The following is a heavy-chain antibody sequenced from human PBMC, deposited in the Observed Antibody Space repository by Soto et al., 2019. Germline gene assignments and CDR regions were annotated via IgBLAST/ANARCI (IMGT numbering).Heavy chain of an antibody. J-gene: IGHJ6*02. CDR2: ISSSGTTI. CDR3: ARGHSIFYGMDV. V-gene: IGHV3-11*01. Sequence: QVQLVESGGGLVKPGGSLRLCCAASGFTFSDYYMNWIRQAPGKGLEWVSYISSSGTTIYYADSVKGRFTISRDNAKNSLFLQMNSLRAEDTALYYCARGHSIFYGMDVWGQGTTVTVSS. D-gene: IGHD2-21*01. CDR1: GFTFSDYY.